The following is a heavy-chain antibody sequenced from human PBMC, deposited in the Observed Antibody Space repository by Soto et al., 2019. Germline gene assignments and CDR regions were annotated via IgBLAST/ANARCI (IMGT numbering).Heavy chain of an antibody. CDR1: GLTLSSYG. D-gene: IGHD6-19*01. V-gene: IGHV3-33*08. Sequence: GGSMRLSCAACGLTLSSYGMHWVRQAPGKGLEWVAVIWYDGSNKYYADSVKGRFTISRDNSKNTLYLQMNSLRAEDTAVYYCARDASGWPFDYWGQGTLVTVSS. J-gene: IGHJ4*02. CDR3: ARDASGWPFDY. CDR2: IWYDGSNK.